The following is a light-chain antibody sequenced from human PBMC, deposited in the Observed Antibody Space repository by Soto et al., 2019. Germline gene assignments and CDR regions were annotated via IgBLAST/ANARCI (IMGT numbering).Light chain of an antibody. CDR1: QSVGSIY. Sequence: DIVLTQSPGTLSLSPGERATLSCRASQSVGSIYLAWYQQKPGQAPRLLIYAASIRATGIPDRFSGSGSGTDFTLTISRLEPEDFAVYYCQQYGNSLFTFGPGTKVDIK. J-gene: IGKJ3*01. V-gene: IGKV3-20*01. CDR2: AAS. CDR3: QQYGNSLFT.